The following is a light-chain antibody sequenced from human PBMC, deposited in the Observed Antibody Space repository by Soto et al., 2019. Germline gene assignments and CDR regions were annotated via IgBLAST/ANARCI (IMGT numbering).Light chain of an antibody. Sequence: DVQMTQSPASLSASVGDRVTIACRAVQPIADYLNWYQQKPGEAPKVLIFGASSLRSGVPSRFSGSGYGTDFTLTISNLQPEDFATYYCQQTHAVPLTFGRVTRL. V-gene: IGKV1-39*01. J-gene: IGKJ5*01. CDR1: QPIADY. CDR3: QQTHAVPLT. CDR2: GAS.